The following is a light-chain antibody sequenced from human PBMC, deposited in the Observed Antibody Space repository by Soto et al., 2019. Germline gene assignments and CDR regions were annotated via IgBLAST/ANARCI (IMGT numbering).Light chain of an antibody. CDR1: QSVSYN. CDR3: QPYKNWPPLT. V-gene: IGKV3-15*01. J-gene: IGKJ4*01. CDR2: GAF. Sequence: ELVMTQSPATLSVSPGETATLSCRASQSVSYNLAWYQQKPGQGPRLLIYGAFTRATGIPARFSGSGSGTEFTLTISSLQSEDVAVYDCQPYKNWPPLTCGGGTKVEIK.